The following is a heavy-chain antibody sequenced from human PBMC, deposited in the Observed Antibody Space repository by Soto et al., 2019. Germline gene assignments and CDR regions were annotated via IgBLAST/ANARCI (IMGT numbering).Heavy chain of an antibody. D-gene: IGHD2-15*01. Sequence: GESLKISCKGSGYSFTSYWIAWVRQMPGKGLEWMGIIYPGDSDTRYSPSFQGQVTISADKSISTAYLQWSSLKASDTAMYYCARQSSPCSGGSCRSYYFDYWGQGTLVTVSS. J-gene: IGHJ4*02. CDR2: IYPGDSDT. V-gene: IGHV5-51*01. CDR1: GYSFTSYW. CDR3: ARQSSPCSGGSCRSYYFDY.